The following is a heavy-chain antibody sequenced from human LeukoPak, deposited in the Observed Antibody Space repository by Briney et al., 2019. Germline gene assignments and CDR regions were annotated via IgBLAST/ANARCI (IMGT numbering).Heavy chain of an antibody. V-gene: IGHV3-23*01. Sequence: GRSLRLSCAASGFTFSSYGMSWVRQAPGKGLEWVSGISGSGGSTYYADSVKGRFTISRDNSKNTLYLQMNSLRAEDTAVYYCAKDLSGPVMVIDSWGQGTLVTVSS. CDR1: GFTFSSYG. J-gene: IGHJ4*02. D-gene: IGHD5-18*01. CDR3: AKDLSGPVMVIDS. CDR2: ISGSGGST.